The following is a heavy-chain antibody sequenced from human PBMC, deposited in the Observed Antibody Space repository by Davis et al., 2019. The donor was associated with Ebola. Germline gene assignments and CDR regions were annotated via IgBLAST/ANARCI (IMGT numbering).Heavy chain of an antibody. Sequence: ASVKVSCKASGYTFTSYYMHWVRQAPGQGLEWMGIINPSGGSTSYSQKFQGRVTMTRDTSTSTAYMELSSLRSEDTAVYYCARGSGGATDPRRPYYYYGMDVWGQGTTVTVSS. D-gene: IGHD1-26*01. CDR2: INPSGGST. J-gene: IGHJ6*02. CDR3: ARGSGGATDPRRPYYYYGMDV. CDR1: GYTFTSYY. V-gene: IGHV1-46*01.